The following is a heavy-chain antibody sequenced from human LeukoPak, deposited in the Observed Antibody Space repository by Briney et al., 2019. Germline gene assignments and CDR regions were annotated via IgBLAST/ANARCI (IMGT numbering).Heavy chain of an antibody. CDR2: IYYSGST. CDR3: ARVGFAEATFAFDI. V-gene: IGHV4-39*07. Sequence: SETLSLTCTVSGGSISSSSYYWGWIRQPPGKGLEWIGSIYYSGSTYYNPSLKSRVTISVDTSTNQFSLKLSSVSATDTAVYYCARVGFAEATFAFDIWGQGTLVTVSS. J-gene: IGHJ3*02. D-gene: IGHD3-10*01. CDR1: GGSISSSSYY.